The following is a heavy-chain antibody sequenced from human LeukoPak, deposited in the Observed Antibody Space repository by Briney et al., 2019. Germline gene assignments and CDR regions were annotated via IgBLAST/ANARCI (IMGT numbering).Heavy chain of an antibody. V-gene: IGHV3-7*01. J-gene: IGHJ4*02. Sequence: GGSLRLSCTASGFSFSSYWMSWVRQAPGKGLEWVANMKQDGSDKYYVDSVKGRFTISRDNAKNSLYLQMNSLRAEDSALYYCARASAVAGTRDHWGQGTLVTVSS. D-gene: IGHD6-19*01. CDR1: GFSFSSYW. CDR3: ARASAVAGTRDH. CDR2: MKQDGSDK.